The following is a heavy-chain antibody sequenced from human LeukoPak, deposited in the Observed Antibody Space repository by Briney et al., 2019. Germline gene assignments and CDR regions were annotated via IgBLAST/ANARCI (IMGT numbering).Heavy chain of an antibody. V-gene: IGHV1-18*01. Sequence: ASVKVSCKASGYTFTSCGISWVRQAPGQGLEWMGWISAYNGNTNYAQKLQGRVTMTTDTSTSTAYMELRSLRSDDTAVYYCARTEDIVVVPAAPNFDYWGQGTLVTVSS. CDR2: ISAYNGNT. J-gene: IGHJ4*02. D-gene: IGHD2-2*01. CDR3: ARTEDIVVVPAAPNFDY. CDR1: GYTFTSCG.